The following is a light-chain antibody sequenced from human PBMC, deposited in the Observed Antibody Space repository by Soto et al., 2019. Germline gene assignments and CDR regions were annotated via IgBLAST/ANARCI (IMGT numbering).Light chain of an antibody. CDR1: QSVSSY. Sequence: DIKMTQSPSTLSASVGDRVTITCRARQSVSSYLAWYQQKPGKAPRLLIYKASSLESGVPSRFSGSGSGTELTLTISGLQPDDFANYYCQQYQSYWTFGQGTRVEIK. J-gene: IGKJ1*01. CDR2: KAS. V-gene: IGKV1-5*03. CDR3: QQYQSYWT.